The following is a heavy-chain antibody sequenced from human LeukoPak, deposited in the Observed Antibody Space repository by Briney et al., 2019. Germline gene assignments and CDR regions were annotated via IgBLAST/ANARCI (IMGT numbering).Heavy chain of an antibody. CDR2: ISGSDGST. Sequence: GGSLRLSCTASGFTFSNYAMSWVRQAPGKGLEWVSTISGSDGSTYYADSVKGRFTISRDNSKNTLYLQMNSLRVEDTAIYYCXXGRGXCTGGSCYSDYWGQGTLVTVSS. CDR1: GFTFSNYA. J-gene: IGHJ4*02. V-gene: IGHV3-23*01. CDR3: XXGRGXCTGGSCYSDY. D-gene: IGHD2-15*01.